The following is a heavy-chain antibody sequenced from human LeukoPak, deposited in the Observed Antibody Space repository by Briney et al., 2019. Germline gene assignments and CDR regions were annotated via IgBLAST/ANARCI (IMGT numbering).Heavy chain of an antibody. D-gene: IGHD6-13*01. CDR2: ISSSGSTI. CDR1: GFTFSSYW. Sequence: GGSLRLSCAASGFTFSSYWMHWVRQAPGKGLEWVSYISSSGSTIYYADSVKGRFTISRDNAKNSLYLQMNSLRAEDTAVYYCARPYSTYYYYYMDVWGKGTTVTVSS. CDR3: ARPYSTYYYYYMDV. J-gene: IGHJ6*03. V-gene: IGHV3-48*04.